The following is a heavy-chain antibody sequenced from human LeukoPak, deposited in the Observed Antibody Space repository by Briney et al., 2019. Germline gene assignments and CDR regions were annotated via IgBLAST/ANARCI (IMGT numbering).Heavy chain of an antibody. J-gene: IGHJ4*02. CDR2: ISHDGVDK. CDR3: AKGGYCSATRCYVGKGMDD. D-gene: IGHD2-2*01. Sequence: GGSLRLSCAASGFTFDTYGMHWVRQAPGKGLEWVAVISHDGVDKYYADSVKGRFTISRDNSKNTVSLQVNSLRAEDTAAYYCAKGGYCSATRCYVGKGMDDWGQGTLVTASS. V-gene: IGHV3-30*18. CDR1: GFTFDTYG.